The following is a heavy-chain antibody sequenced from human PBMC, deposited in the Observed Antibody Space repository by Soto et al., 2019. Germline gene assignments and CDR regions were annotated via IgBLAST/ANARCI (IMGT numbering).Heavy chain of an antibody. CDR2: IYATGTT. CDR3: VRDGTKTLRDWFDP. Sequence: TLSLTCTVSGASISGFYWSWIRKSAGKGLEWIGRIYATGTTDYNPSLKSRVMMSVDTSKKQFSLKLRSVTAADTAVYYCVRDGTKTLRDWFDPWGQGISVTVS. D-gene: IGHD1-1*01. V-gene: IGHV4-4*07. J-gene: IGHJ5*02. CDR1: GASISGFY.